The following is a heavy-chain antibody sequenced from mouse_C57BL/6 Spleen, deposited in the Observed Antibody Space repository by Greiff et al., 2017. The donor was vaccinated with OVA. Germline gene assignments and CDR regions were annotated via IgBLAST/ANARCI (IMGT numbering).Heavy chain of an antibody. Sequence: EVQGVESGGGLVQPGGSLKLSCAASGFTFSDYYMYWVRQTPEKRLEWVAYISNGGGSTYYPDTVKGRFTISRDNAKNTLYLQMSRLKSEDTAMYYCARQRGLYYAMDYWGQGTSVTVSS. V-gene: IGHV5-12*01. CDR2: ISNGGGST. D-gene: IGHD2-13*01. CDR3: ARQRGLYYAMDY. CDR1: GFTFSDYY. J-gene: IGHJ4*01.